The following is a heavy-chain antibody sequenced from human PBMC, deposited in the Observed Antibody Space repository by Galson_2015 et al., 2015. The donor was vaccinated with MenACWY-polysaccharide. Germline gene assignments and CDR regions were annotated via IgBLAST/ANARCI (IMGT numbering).Heavy chain of an antibody. D-gene: IGHD3-16*01. J-gene: IGHJ3*02. CDR1: GFTFSNYW. CDR2: IKKDGSEK. CDR3: ARDSPGGDNALDI. Sequence: SLRLSCAASGFTFSNYWMTWVRQAPGKGLEWVANIKKDGSEKYYVDSVKGRFTISRDNALYLQMNSLKLEDTAVYYCARDSPGGDNALDIWGQGTMVTVSS. V-gene: IGHV3-7*01.